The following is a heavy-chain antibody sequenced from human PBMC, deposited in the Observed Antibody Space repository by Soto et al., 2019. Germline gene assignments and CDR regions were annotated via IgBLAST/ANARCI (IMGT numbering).Heavy chain of an antibody. J-gene: IGHJ3*02. CDR3: ATPTVTWGYASDI. Sequence: GESLKISCKGSGYSFTSYWIGWVRQMPGKGLEWMGIIYPGDSDTRYSPSFQGQVTISADKSISTAYLQWSSLKASDTAMYYCATPTVTWGYASDIWGQGTMVTVSS. CDR2: IYPGDSDT. V-gene: IGHV5-51*01. CDR1: GYSFTSYW. D-gene: IGHD4-17*01.